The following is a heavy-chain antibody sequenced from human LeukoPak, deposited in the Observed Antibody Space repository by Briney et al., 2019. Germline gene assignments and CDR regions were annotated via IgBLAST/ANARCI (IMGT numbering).Heavy chain of an antibody. D-gene: IGHD1-26*01. V-gene: IGHV3-30*02. CDR2: IRYDGSQK. J-gene: IGHJ4*02. CDR3: AKVLPYSGSHHTLDY. CDR1: GFAFSDYA. Sequence: GGSLRLSCASSGFAFSDYAMHWVRQAPGKGLEWVAFIRYDGSQKYYGDSVKGRFTISRDNPENRLYLQMNSLKPDDTAVYYCAKVLPYSGSHHTLDYWGQGTLVTVSS.